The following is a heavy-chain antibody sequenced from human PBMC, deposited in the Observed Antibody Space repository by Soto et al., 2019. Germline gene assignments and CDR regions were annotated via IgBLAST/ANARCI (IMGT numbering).Heavy chain of an antibody. J-gene: IGHJ4*02. CDR2: INPNSGGT. CDR1: GYTFTGYY. V-gene: IGHV1-2*04. D-gene: IGHD6-6*01. CDR3: ARDLGSSSLDLDY. Sequence: ASVKVSCKASGYTFTGYYMHWVRQAPGQGLEWMGWINPNSGGTNYAQKFQGWVTMTRDTSISTAYMELSRLRSDDTAVYYCARDLGSSSLDLDYWGQGTLVTVSS.